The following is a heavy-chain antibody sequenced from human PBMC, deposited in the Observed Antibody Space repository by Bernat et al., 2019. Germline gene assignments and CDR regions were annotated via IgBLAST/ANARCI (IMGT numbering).Heavy chain of an antibody. V-gene: IGHV3-30-3*01. CDR2: ISYDGSNK. CDR3: ATLVVAAVNNWFDP. D-gene: IGHD2-15*01. J-gene: IGHJ5*02. CDR1: GFTFSSYA. Sequence: QVQLVESGGGVVQPGRSLRLSCAASGFTFSSYAMHWVRQAPGKGLEWVAVISYDGSNKYYADSVKGRFTISRDNSKNSLYLQMNSLRAEDTAVYYCATLVVAAVNNWFDPWGQGTLVTVSS.